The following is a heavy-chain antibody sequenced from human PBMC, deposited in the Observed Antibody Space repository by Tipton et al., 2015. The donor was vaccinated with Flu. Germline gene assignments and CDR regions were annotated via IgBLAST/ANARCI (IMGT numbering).Heavy chain of an antibody. CDR3: TRDPTPKYYGSGSYYPA. Sequence: SLRLSCTASGFTFGDYAMSWVRQAPGKGLEWVGFIRSKAYGGTTEYAASVKGRFTISRDDSKSIAYLQMNSLKTEDTAVYYCTRDPTPKYYGSGSYYPAWGQGTLVTVSS. CDR1: GFTFGDYA. J-gene: IGHJ4*02. D-gene: IGHD3-10*01. CDR2: IRSKAYGGTT. V-gene: IGHV3-49*04.